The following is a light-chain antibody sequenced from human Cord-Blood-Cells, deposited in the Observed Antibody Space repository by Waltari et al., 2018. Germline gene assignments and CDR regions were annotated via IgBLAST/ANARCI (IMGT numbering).Light chain of an antibody. CDR1: SSAVGGYNY. Sequence: QSALTQPPSASGSPGQSVTISCTGTSSAVGGYNYVSWYQPHPGKAPKLMIYGVSTRPSGVPVRFAGSKSGNTASLTVSGLQAEDEADYYCSSYAGSNNLVFGGGTKLTVL. V-gene: IGLV2-8*01. CDR2: GVS. J-gene: IGLJ3*02. CDR3: SSYAGSNNLV.